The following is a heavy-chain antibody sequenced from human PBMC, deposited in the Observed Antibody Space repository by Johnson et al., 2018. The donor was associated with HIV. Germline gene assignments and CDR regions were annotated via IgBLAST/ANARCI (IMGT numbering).Heavy chain of an antibody. CDR2: ISNSGSTI. Sequence: QVQLVESGGGLVKPGGSLRLSCAASGFSFNDYYMSWIRQAPGKGLEWVSYISNSGSTINYADSVKGRFTVSRDNAKNSLFLQMNSLRGEDTALYYCGKVRIPGAGVDAFDIWGQGTMVTVSS. J-gene: IGHJ3*02. D-gene: IGHD6-19*01. V-gene: IGHV3-11*01. CDR1: GFSFNDYY. CDR3: GKVRIPGAGVDAFDI.